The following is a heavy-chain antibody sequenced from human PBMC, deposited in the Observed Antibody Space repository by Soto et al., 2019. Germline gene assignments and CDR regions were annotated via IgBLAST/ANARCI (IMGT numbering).Heavy chain of an antibody. D-gene: IGHD2-15*01. CDR1: GYTFTSYG. Sequence: QVQLVQSGAEVKKPGASVKVSCKASGYTFTSYGISWVRQAPGQGREWMGWISAYNGNTNYAQKLQGRVTMPTDTSTSTAYMELRSMRSDDTALYYCARFDLVVAKPYFDSWGQGTLVTVSS. CDR3: ARFDLVVAKPYFDS. J-gene: IGHJ4*02. V-gene: IGHV1-18*04. CDR2: ISAYNGNT.